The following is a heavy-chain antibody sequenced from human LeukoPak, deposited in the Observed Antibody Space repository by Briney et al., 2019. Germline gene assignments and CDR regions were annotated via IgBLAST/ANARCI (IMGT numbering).Heavy chain of an antibody. CDR3: VYSSSWYTGFDY. CDR1: GFTFSSYA. CDR2: IYTGGST. V-gene: IGHV3-53*01. Sequence: GRSLRLSCAASGFTFSSYAMHWVRQAPGKGLEWVSVIYTGGSTYYAESVKGRFTISRDKSKNTLYLQTNSLRAEDTAVYYCVYSSSWYTGFDYWGQGTLVTVSS. J-gene: IGHJ4*02. D-gene: IGHD6-13*01.